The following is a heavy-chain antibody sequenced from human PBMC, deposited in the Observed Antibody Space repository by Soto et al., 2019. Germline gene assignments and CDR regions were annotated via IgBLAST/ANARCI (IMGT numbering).Heavy chain of an antibody. D-gene: IGHD1-26*01. J-gene: IGHJ3*01. CDR2: IWYDGSNK. CDR1: GFTFSSYG. Sequence: QVQLVESGGGVVQPGRSLRLSCAASGFTFSSYGMHWVRQAPGKGLEWVAVIWYDGSNKYYADSVKGRFTISRDNAKNTLYLQMNSLRAEDTAVYYWARELPIVAASQDPHGGDAFDHWGQGTMVTVSS. V-gene: IGHV3-33*01. CDR3: ARELPIVAASQDPHGGDAFDH.